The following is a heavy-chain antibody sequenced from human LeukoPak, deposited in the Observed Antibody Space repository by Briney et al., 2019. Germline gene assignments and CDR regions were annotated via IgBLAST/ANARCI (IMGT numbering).Heavy chain of an antibody. D-gene: IGHD3-16*02. CDR3: ARDVKRLGELSLYVVPLDY. CDR1: GYTFTSYG. Sequence: ASVNVSCKASGYTFTSYGISWVRQAPGQGLEWMGWISAYNGNTNYAQKLQGRVTMTIDTSTSTAYMELRSLRSDDTAVYYCARDVKRLGELSLYVVPLDYWGQGTLVTVSS. CDR2: ISAYNGNT. J-gene: IGHJ4*02. V-gene: IGHV1-18*01.